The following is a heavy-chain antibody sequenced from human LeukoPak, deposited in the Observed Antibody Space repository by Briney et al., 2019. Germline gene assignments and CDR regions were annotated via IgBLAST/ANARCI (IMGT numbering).Heavy chain of an antibody. CDR1: GFTFRSYA. CDR2: IIFNSGTI. D-gene: IGHD5-18*01. CDR3: ARDSGYSYADDY. Sequence: GGSLRLSCAASGFTFRSYAMQWVRQAPGKGLEWVSYIIFNSGTIFYADSVKGRFTISRDNAKDSLYLQMSSLRDEDTAVYYCARDSGYSYADDYWGQGTLVTVS. V-gene: IGHV3-48*02. J-gene: IGHJ4*02.